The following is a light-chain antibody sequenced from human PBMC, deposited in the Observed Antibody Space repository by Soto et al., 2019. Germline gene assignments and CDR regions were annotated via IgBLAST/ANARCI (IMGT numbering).Light chain of an antibody. CDR3: QQYSGLTLT. J-gene: IGKJ4*01. V-gene: IGKV3-20*01. CDR1: QSVSSNY. Sequence: EVVLTQSPGTLSLSPGERVTLSCRASQSVSSNYLAWYQPKPGQAPRLLIFGASNRATGIPDRFSGSGSGTDFTLTISGLEPEDFAVYYCQQYSGLTLTFGGGTKLDI. CDR2: GAS.